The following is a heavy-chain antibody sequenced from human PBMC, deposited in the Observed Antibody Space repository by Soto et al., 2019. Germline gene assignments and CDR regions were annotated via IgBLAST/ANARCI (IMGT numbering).Heavy chain of an antibody. Sequence: QVQLVESGGGVVQPGRSLRLSCAASGFTFSSYGMHWVRQAPGKGLEWVAVISYDGSNKYYADSVKGRFTISRDNSKNTLYLQMNSLRAEDTAVSYCAKALLRYCSGGSCYGNGMDVGGQGTTVTVSS. CDR1: GFTFSSYG. J-gene: IGHJ6*02. D-gene: IGHD2-15*01. CDR3: AKALLRYCSGGSCYGNGMDV. CDR2: ISYDGSNK. V-gene: IGHV3-30*18.